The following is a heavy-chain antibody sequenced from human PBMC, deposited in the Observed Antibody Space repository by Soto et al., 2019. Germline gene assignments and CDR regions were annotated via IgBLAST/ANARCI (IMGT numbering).Heavy chain of an antibody. J-gene: IGHJ6*02. Sequence: GGSLRLSCAASGFTLSTYSLNWVRQAPGKGLELISYISRSSSSTIYYADSVKGRFTISRDDALNSLYLQMNSLRDDDTAVYYCARGRLGYSYGNSMDVWGQGTTVTVSS. CDR1: GFTLSTYS. D-gene: IGHD5-18*01. V-gene: IGHV3-48*02. CDR3: ARGRLGYSYGNSMDV. CDR2: ISRSSSSTI.